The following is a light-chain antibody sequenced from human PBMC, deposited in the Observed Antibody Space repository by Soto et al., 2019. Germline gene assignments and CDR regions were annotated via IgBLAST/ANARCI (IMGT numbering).Light chain of an antibody. Sequence: EILLTQSPPTLSVSPGEGATLSCRASENINRNLAWYQQKPGQAPRLLIYDASTRATGIPARYSGSGSVTEFTLTISSLQSKDFGVYYCQQYNTWPSFGHGTKVEIK. V-gene: IGKV3-15*01. J-gene: IGKJ1*01. CDR2: DAS. CDR1: ENINRN. CDR3: QQYNTWPS.